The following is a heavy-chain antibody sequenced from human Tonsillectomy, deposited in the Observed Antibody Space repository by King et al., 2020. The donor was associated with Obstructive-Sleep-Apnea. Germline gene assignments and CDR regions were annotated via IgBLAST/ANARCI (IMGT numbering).Heavy chain of an antibody. D-gene: IGHD4-17*01. Sequence: VQLVESGGGLVKPGGSLRLSCAASEFTFSDYYMGWVRQAPGKGLEWVSYISSSSIYTNYADSVKGRCTISRDNAKNSVYLQLSSLRAEDSAVYYCARLTTVTPYYFDYWGKGTLVTVSS. CDR1: EFTFSDYY. V-gene: IGHV3-11*06. CDR2: ISSSSIYT. J-gene: IGHJ4*02. CDR3: ARLTTVTPYYFDY.